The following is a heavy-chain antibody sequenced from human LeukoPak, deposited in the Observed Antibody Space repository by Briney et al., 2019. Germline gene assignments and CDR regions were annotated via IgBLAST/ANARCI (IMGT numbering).Heavy chain of an antibody. J-gene: IGHJ2*01. V-gene: IGHV3-53*01. CDR2: IYSDGST. CDR3: ARTVTMEWYFDL. Sequence: GGSLRLSCAASGSTVSSNYMSWVRQAPGKGLEWVSVIYSDGSTYYADSVKGRFTISRDNSKNTLYLQMNRLRAEDTAVYYCARTVTMEWYFDLWGRGTLVTVSS. D-gene: IGHD4-17*01. CDR1: GSTVSSNY.